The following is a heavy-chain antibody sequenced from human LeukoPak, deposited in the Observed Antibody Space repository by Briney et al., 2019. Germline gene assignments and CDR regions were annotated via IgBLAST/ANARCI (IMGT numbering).Heavy chain of an antibody. CDR1: GFTVSRNY. J-gene: IGHJ4*02. CDR2: LYSGGGT. CDR3: ARDWVQYDLPRYSDC. Sequence: PGGSLRLSCAASGFTVSRNYMSWVRQAPGKGLEWVSGLYSGGGTYNADSVKGRFDISRDNSKNTLYLQMNSLRAEDTAVYYCARDWVQYDLPRYSDCWGRGALVTVSS. D-gene: IGHD2-8*01. V-gene: IGHV3-66*01.